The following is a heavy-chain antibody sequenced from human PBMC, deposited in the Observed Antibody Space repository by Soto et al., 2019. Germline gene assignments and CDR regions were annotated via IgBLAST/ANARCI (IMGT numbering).Heavy chain of an antibody. CDR1: GFDFSGYT. CDR3: AKSPKGGGGS. CDR2: VTSSTGNT. V-gene: IGHV3-23*01. J-gene: IGHJ5*02. D-gene: IGHD3-16*01. Sequence: GGSLRLSCAGSGFDFSGYTMHWVRQAPGKGLEWVAAVTSSTGNTFYADSVKGRFAASRDNANSTLYLQMNSLRAEDTGTYYCAKSPKGGGGSWGQGPLVTVSS.